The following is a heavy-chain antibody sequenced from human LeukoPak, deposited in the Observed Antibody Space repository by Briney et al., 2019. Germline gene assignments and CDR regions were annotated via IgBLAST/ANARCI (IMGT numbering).Heavy chain of an antibody. Sequence: GGSLRLSCAASGFTVSSNYMSWVRQAPGKGLEWVSVIYSGGSTYYADSVKGRFTISRDNSKNTLYLQMNSLRAEDTAVYYCARGRVGMTALRYYYGMDVWGQGTTVTVSS. J-gene: IGHJ6*02. CDR1: GFTVSSNY. CDR2: IYSGGST. V-gene: IGHV3-53*01. CDR3: ARGRVGMTALRYYYGMDV. D-gene: IGHD1-14*01.